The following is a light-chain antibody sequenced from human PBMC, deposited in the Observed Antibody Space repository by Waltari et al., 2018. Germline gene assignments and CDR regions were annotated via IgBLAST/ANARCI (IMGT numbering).Light chain of an antibody. CDR3: IQCTYLYI. CDR1: HSLVHSDGKNY. V-gene: IGKV2-30*02. CDR2: QVS. Sequence: DVMMTQSPLSLPITPGQPASISCRSSHSLVHSDGKNYLSWYQQKPGQPPRRLIYQVSNRDSGVQDRFSGSGAGTDFTLKISRVEAEDVGVYYFIQCTYLYIFGQGTKVEIK. J-gene: IGKJ2*01.